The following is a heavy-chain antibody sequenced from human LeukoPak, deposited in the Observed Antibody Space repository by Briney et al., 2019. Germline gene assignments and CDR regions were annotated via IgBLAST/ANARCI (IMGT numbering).Heavy chain of an antibody. CDR1: GGTFSSYA. CDR3: ARVVAAAKGGSYYYYYMDV. Sequence: SVKVSCKASGGTFSSYAISWVRQAPGQGLEWMGGIIPIFGTANYAQKFQGRVTITTDESTSTAYMELSSLRSEDTAVYYCARVVAAAKGGSYYYYYMDVWGKGTTVTVSS. J-gene: IGHJ6*03. D-gene: IGHD6-13*01. CDR2: IIPIFGTA. V-gene: IGHV1-69*05.